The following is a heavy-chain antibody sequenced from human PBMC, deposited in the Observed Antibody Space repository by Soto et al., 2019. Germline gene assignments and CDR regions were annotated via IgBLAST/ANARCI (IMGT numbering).Heavy chain of an antibody. CDR2: ISNSGGST. J-gene: IGHJ4*02. CDR3: AKDGSSGYYWLDY. D-gene: IGHD3-22*01. CDR1: GFTLSSYA. Sequence: TGGSLRLSCAASGFTLSSYAMSWVRQAPGKGLEWVSVISNSGGSTYDADSVKGRFTMSRDNSKNTLYLQMNSLRAEDKTIYYWAKDGSSGYYWLDYGGQGTLVTVSS. V-gene: IGHV3-23*01.